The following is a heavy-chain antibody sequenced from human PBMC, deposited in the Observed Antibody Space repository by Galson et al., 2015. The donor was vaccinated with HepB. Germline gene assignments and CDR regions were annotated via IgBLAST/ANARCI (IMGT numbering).Heavy chain of an antibody. Sequence: GYTFTSYYMHWVRQAPGQGLEWMGIINPSGGSTSYAQKFQGRVTMTRDTSTSTVYMELSSLRSEDTAVYYCARTNSEYYYYYGMDVWGQGTTVTVSS. CDR1: GYTFTSYY. V-gene: IGHV1-46*01. CDR3: ARTNSEYYYYYGMDV. CDR2: INPSGGST. D-gene: IGHD2/OR15-2a*01. J-gene: IGHJ6*02.